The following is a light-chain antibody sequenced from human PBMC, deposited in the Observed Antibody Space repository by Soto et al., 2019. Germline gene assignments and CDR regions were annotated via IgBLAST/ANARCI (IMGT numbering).Light chain of an antibody. CDR3: SSYTSASSEV. CDR1: SSDVGGYKY. Sequence: QSALTQPASVSGSPGQSITISCTGTSSDVGGYKYVSWYQQYPGKVPRLILYEVSNRPSGVSNRFSGSKSGNTASLTISGLQADDEADYYCSSYTSASSEVFGGGTKLTVL. J-gene: IGLJ3*02. CDR2: EVS. V-gene: IGLV2-14*01.